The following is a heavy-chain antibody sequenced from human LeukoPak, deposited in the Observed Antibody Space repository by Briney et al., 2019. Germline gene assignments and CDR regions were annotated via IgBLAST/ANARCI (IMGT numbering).Heavy chain of an antibody. D-gene: IGHD3-10*01. J-gene: IGHJ6*03. Sequence: GGSLRLSCAASGFTFSSYSMNWVRQAPGKGLEWVSYISSSSSTIYYADSVKGRFTISRDNAKNSLYLQMNSLRAEDTAVYYCARRGSGKIYYYYYMDVWGKGTTVTVSS. CDR1: GFTFSSYS. CDR2: ISSSSSTI. V-gene: IGHV3-48*01. CDR3: ARRGSGKIYYYYYMDV.